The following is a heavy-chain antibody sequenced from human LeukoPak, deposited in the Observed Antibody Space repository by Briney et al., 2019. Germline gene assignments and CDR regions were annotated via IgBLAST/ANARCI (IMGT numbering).Heavy chain of an antibody. D-gene: IGHD3-9*01. CDR3: ARDILTGYYALSDAFDI. Sequence: ASVKVSCKASGYTFTSYGISWVRQAPGQGLEWTGWISAYNGNTNYAQKLQGRVTMTTDTSTSTAYMELRSLRSDDTAVYYCARDILTGYYALSDAFDIWGQGTMVTVSS. CDR1: GYTFTSYG. CDR2: ISAYNGNT. V-gene: IGHV1-18*01. J-gene: IGHJ3*02.